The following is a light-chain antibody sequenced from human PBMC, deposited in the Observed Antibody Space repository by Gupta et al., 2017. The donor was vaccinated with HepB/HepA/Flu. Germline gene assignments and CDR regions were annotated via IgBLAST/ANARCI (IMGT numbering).Light chain of an antibody. CDR2: SAS. CDR3: QQHNIWPPVT. CDR1: QSIASN. Sequence: EIVMTQSPATVSVSPGERVTLSCRASQSIASNLDWYQQRPGQAPRPLIYSASTRDAGITARFSGSGYGKEFTLTISSRQSEDFGFYYCQQHNIWPPVTFGRGTKVAIK. V-gene: IGKV3-15*01. J-gene: IGKJ4*01.